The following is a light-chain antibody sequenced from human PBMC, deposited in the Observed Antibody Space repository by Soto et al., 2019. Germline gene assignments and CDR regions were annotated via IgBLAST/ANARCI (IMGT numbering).Light chain of an antibody. CDR3: RQYTTSPFT. CDR2: GAS. V-gene: IGKV3-20*01. CDR1: QSVGSNY. J-gene: IGKJ3*01. Sequence: EIVLTQSPGTLSLSPGERATLYCRASQSVGSNYLAWYQQKPGQAPRVLIYGASSRATGIPDRFSDSGSGADFTLTISRLEPEDFAVYYCRQYTTSPFTFGPGTKVDIK.